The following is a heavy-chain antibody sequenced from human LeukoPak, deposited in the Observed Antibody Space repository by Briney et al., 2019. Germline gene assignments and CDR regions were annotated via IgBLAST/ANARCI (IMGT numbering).Heavy chain of an antibody. CDR3: AKLQYSRPGNY. CDR2: ISGSGGST. J-gene: IGHJ4*02. CDR1: GFMFSKYE. Sequence: GGSLRLSCRASGFMFSKYEVNWVRQAPGKGLEWVSAISGSGGSTYYADSVKGRFTISRDNSKNTLYLQMNSLRAEDTAVYYCAKLQYSRPGNYWGQGTLVTVSS. D-gene: IGHD6-6*01. V-gene: IGHV3-23*01.